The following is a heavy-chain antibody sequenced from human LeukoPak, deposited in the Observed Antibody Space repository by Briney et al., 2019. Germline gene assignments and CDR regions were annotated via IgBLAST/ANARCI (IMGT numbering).Heavy chain of an antibody. CDR2: IYSGGST. CDR3: ARVRFDYGDYAIPDYYYYMDV. V-gene: IGHV3-53*01. Sequence: GGSLRLSCAASGFTVSSNYKSWVRQAPGKGLEWVSVIYSGGSTYYADSVKGRFTISRDNSKNTLYLQMNSLRAEDTAVYYCARVRFDYGDYAIPDYYYYMDVWGKGTTVTVSS. J-gene: IGHJ6*03. D-gene: IGHD4-17*01. CDR1: GFTVSSNY.